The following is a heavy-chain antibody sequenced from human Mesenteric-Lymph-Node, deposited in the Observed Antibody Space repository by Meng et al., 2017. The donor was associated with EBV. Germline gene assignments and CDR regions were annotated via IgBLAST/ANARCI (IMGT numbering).Heavy chain of an antibody. J-gene: IGHJ5*01. CDR3: ASRGDGIYSNYDWFDS. CDR1: GGSFSDYY. D-gene: IGHD4-11*01. Sequence: QVQLQQWGAGLLKPSXXXXLTXXVYGGSFSDYYWTWIRQPPGKGLEWIGEINHGGGAIYNPSLKSRVTISVDTSRNHFSLNLSSVTAADTAVYYCASRGDGIYSNYDWFDSWGQGTLVTVSS. CDR2: INHGGGA. V-gene: IGHV4-34*01.